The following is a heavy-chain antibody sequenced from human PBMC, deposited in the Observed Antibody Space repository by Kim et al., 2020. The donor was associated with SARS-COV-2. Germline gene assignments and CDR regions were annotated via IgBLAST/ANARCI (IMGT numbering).Heavy chain of an antibody. Sequence: GGSLRLSCATSGSTFSAYDMNWVRLPPGKGLEWLSFITKNSATIYYAASLKGRFIASRDNAKNSLYPQMNSLTDEATGVYYCMGDRRGGAVDLWGQ. CDR3: MGDRRGGAVDL. V-gene: IGHV3-48*02. CDR1: GSTFSAYD. J-gene: IGHJ3*01. CDR2: ITKNSATI. D-gene: IGHD3-10*01.